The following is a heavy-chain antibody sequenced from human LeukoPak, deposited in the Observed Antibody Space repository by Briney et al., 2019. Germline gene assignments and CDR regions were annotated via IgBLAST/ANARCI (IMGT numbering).Heavy chain of an antibody. CDR2: IYYSGST. CDR3: ARGGAGIAAAGKGSYYYYYMDV. V-gene: IGHV4-59*11. CDR1: GGSISSHY. J-gene: IGHJ6*03. Sequence: SETLSLTCTVSGGSISSHYWSWIRQPPGKGLEWIGYIYYSGSTNYNPSLKSRVTISVDTSKNQFSLKLSSVTAADTAVYYCARGGAGIAAAGKGSYYYYYMDVWGKGTTVTVSS. D-gene: IGHD6-13*01.